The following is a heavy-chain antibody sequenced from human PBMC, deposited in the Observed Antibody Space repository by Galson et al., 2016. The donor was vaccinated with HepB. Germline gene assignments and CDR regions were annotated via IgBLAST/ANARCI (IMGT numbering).Heavy chain of an antibody. CDR2: MNPNSGNT. CDR1: GYTFTSYD. CDR3: ARTLVRGVFVKDV. J-gene: IGHJ6*02. Sequence: SVKVSCKASGYTFTSYDLNWVRQAPGQGLECMGWMNPNSGNTGYAPKFQGRVTMTWDTSISTAYVELSSLTSEDTAVYYCARTLVRGVFVKDVWGQGTTVTVSS. V-gene: IGHV1-8*01. D-gene: IGHD3-10*01.